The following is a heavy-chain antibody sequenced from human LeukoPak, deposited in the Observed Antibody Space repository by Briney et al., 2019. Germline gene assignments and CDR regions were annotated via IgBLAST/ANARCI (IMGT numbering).Heavy chain of an antibody. V-gene: IGHV3-23*01. CDR3: AKGERPLSEDY. CDR2: ISGSGGST. CDR1: GFTFSSYG. J-gene: IGHJ4*02. Sequence: GSLRLSCAASGFTFSSYGMSWVRQAPGKGLEWVSAISGSGGSTYYADSVKGRFTISRDNSKNTLYLQMNSLRAEDTAMYYCAKGERPLSEDYWGQGTLVTVSS.